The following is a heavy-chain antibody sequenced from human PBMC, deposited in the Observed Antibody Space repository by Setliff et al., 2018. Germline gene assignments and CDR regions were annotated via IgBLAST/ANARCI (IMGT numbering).Heavy chain of an antibody. CDR2: INGGNSNT. V-gene: IGHV1-3*01. CDR1: GYTFTTYA. D-gene: IGHD3-10*01. Sequence: PGESLKISCQGSGYTFTTYAMHWVRQAPGQRLDWMGWINGGNSNTKYSQKFQGRVTITRDTSASTAYMELRSLKSEDTAVYYCAREIRNMCYYDSWGRGTLVTVSS. J-gene: IGHJ5*01. CDR3: AREIRNMCYYDS.